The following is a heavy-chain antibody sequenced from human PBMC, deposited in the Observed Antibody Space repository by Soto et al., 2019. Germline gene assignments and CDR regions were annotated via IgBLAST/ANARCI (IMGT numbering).Heavy chain of an antibody. Sequence: QVQLQESGPGLVKPSQTLSLICTVSGGSISSGDSYWSWIRQSPGKGLEWIGYVFYSGSAYYNPSLKSRVTISVDTSKNQFSLNLSSVTAADTAMYFCARDRAGYKAYDPWGQGTLVPVAS. D-gene: IGHD5-12*01. CDR2: VFYSGSA. V-gene: IGHV4-30-4*01. CDR3: ARDRAGYKAYDP. J-gene: IGHJ5*02. CDR1: GGSISSGDSY.